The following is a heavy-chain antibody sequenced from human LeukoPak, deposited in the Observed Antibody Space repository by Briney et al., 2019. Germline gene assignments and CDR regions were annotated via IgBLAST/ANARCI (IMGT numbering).Heavy chain of an antibody. V-gene: IGHV3-30*04. Sequence: GGTLRLSCAASGFTFSTYAMHWVRQAPGKGLEWVAVISYDGSSKYYADSVKGRFTISRDNSKNTLYLQMNSLRAEDTAVYYCARARSSYGYGDAFDIWGQGTMVTVSS. D-gene: IGHD5-18*01. J-gene: IGHJ3*02. CDR1: GFTFSTYA. CDR3: ARARSSYGYGDAFDI. CDR2: ISYDGSSK.